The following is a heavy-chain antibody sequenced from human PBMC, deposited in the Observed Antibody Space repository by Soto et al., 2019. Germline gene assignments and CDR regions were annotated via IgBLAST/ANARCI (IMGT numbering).Heavy chain of an antibody. CDR1: GFTFSGYI. CDR2: ISSSSSYI. J-gene: IGHJ6*02. Sequence: TGGSLRLSCAASGFTFSGYIMNWVRQAPGKGLEWVSSISSSSSYIYYADSVKGRFTISRDNAKNSLYLQMNSLRAEDTAVYYCARGSSGWYYGMDVWGQGTTVTVS. D-gene: IGHD6-19*01. V-gene: IGHV3-21*01. CDR3: ARGSSGWYYGMDV.